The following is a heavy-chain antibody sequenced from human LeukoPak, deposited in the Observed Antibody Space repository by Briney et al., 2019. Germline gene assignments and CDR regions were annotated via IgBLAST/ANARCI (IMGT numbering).Heavy chain of an antibody. V-gene: IGHV4-59*01. D-gene: IGHD6-19*01. J-gene: IGHJ3*02. Sequence: SETLSLTCTVSGGSISNYYWSWIRQPPGEGVEWIGYIYYSGSTNYNPSLKSRVTISVDTSKNQFSLKLSSVTAADTAVYYCARETSRGWYNAFDIWGQGTMVTVSS. CDR3: ARETSRGWYNAFDI. CDR1: GGSISNYY. CDR2: IYYSGST.